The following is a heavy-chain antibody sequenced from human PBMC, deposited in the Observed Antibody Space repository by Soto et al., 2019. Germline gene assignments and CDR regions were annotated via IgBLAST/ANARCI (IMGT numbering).Heavy chain of an antibody. CDR3: ARIGFDGH. D-gene: IGHD3-9*01. Sequence: QVQLVQSGREIKKPGPSVKVSCKAFGYTFTSYVIGWVRQAPGQGLEWMGWISVYNDNTNYAQKFQGRVTMTTETSSSTAYMELRSLKSDDTAVYYCARIGFDGHWGQGTLVTVSS. CDR2: ISVYNDNT. V-gene: IGHV1-18*01. J-gene: IGHJ1*01. CDR1: GYTFTSYV.